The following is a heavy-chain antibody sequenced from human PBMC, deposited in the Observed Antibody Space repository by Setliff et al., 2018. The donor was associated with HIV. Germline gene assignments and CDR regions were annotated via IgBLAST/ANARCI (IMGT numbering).Heavy chain of an antibody. CDR2: IYYSGNS. V-gene: IGHV4-34*09. CDR1: GGSFSGYY. D-gene: IGHD3-10*01. CDR3: ARERYFYHNDGSRSRHFDY. J-gene: IGHJ4*02. Sequence: PSETLSLTCAVYGGSFSGYYWSWIRQPPGKGLEWIGYIYYSGNSYYNPSLKSRVTLSVDTSKNQFSLKVNSVTAADTAVYYCARERYFYHNDGSRSRHFDYWGQGALVTVSS.